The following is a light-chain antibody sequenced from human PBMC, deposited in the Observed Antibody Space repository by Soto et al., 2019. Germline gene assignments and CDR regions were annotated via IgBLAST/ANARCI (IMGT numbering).Light chain of an antibody. CDR1: QSVSSS. J-gene: IGKJ2*01. Sequence: EIVLTQSPATLSLSPGERATLSCRASQSVSSSLGWYQQIPGQAPRLLIYDASNRATGIPARFSGSGSGTDFTLTISSLEPEDFAVYYCQQYSNWPRTFGQGTKLEIK. CDR2: DAS. CDR3: QQYSNWPRT. V-gene: IGKV3-11*01.